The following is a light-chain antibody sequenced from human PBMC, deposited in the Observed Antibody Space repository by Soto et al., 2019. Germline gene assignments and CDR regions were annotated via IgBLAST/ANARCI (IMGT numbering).Light chain of an antibody. V-gene: IGKV1-39*01. CDR1: QSISNS. Sequence: DIQMTQSPSSLSASLGYRVTITCRASQSISNSLNWYRQNPGKAPELLIYAASTVQDGVPSRFSGSGSGTDFTLTISSLQPEDFATYYCQEYYSTPTWTFGQGTKVDIK. J-gene: IGKJ1*01. CDR3: QEYYSTPTWT. CDR2: AAS.